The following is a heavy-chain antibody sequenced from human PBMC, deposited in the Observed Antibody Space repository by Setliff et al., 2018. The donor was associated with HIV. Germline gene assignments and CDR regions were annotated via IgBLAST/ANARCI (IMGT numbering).Heavy chain of an antibody. CDR1: GFSFSRYN. CDR2: IKEDGSEK. CDR3: ARVVATSDY. Sequence: GGSLRLSCAASGFSFSRYNMNWVRQAPGKGLEWVASIKEDGSEKYYVDSVKGRFTISRDNAKNSLFLQVNSLRAEDTAVYYCARVVATSDYWGQGTLVTVSS. V-gene: IGHV3-7*01. J-gene: IGHJ4*02. D-gene: IGHD5-12*01.